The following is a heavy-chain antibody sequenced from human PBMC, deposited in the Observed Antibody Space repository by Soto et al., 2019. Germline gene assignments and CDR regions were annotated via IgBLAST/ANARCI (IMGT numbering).Heavy chain of an antibody. CDR3: ARGGARNYYCRSTSCYDNWFDP. J-gene: IGHJ5*02. CDR1: GYTFTSYD. CDR2: MTPNSGNT. D-gene: IGHD2-2*01. V-gene: IGHV1-8*01. Sequence: APVKSSSKAPGYTFTSYDINWGRQATRQGLGWMGWMTPNSGNTGYAQKFQGRVTMTRNTSISTAYMELSSLRSEDTAVYYCARGGARNYYCRSTSCYDNWFDPWG.